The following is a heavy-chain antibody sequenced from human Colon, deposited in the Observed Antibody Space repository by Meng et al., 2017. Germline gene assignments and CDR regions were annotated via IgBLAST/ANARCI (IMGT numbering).Heavy chain of an antibody. J-gene: IGHJ4*02. CDR2: IHPSGST. V-gene: IGHV4-34*01. Sequence: QVHLRQWGAGLLKPSATLSLTCAVYGGSFSDYYVTWIRQPPGKGLEWVGEIHPSGSTYYSPSLQSRVTITLDTSKNQFSLTLSSMTAADTAVYYCARGVDWAKSGNFWDQGTLVTVSS. CDR3: ARGVDWAKSGNF. CDR1: GGSFSDYY. D-gene: IGHD3-9*01.